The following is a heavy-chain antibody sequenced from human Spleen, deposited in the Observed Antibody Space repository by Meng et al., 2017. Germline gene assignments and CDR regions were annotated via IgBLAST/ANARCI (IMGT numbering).Heavy chain of an antibody. J-gene: IGHJ4*02. CDR3: ASGEANGDGFDY. CDR1: GGSFSGYY. D-gene: IGHD4-17*01. Sequence: SETLSLTCAVYGGSFSGYYWSWIRQPPGKGLEWIGEINHSGRTNYNPSLKSRVTISVDTSKNQFSLKLSSVTAADTAVYYCASGEANGDGFDYWGQGTLVTVSS. CDR2: INHSGRT. V-gene: IGHV4-34*01.